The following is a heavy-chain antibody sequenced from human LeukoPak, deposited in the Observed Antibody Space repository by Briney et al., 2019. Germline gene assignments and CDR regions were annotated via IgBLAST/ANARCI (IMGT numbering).Heavy chain of an antibody. D-gene: IGHD2-21*01. CDR2: IYYSGST. V-gene: IGHV4-39*07. J-gene: IGHJ5*01. CDR3: ARQIAVVEPTDPNWFDS. CDR1: GGSISSSSYY. Sequence: SETLSLTCTVSGGSISSSSYYWGWIRQPPGKGLEWIGSIYYSGSTYYNPSLKSRVTMSLDTSKNQFSLRLTSVTAADTAVYYCARQIAVVEPTDPNWFDSWGQGTLVTVSS.